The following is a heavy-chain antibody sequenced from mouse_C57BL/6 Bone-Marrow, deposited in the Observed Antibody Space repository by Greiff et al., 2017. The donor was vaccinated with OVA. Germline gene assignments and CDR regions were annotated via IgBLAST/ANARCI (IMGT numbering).Heavy chain of an antibody. CDR1: GYTFTDYN. D-gene: IGHD2-3*01. CDR3: ARGYDGYYFDY. V-gene: IGHV1-22*01. CDR2: INPNNGGT. Sequence: DVQLQESGPELVKPGASVKMSCKASGYTFTDYNMHWVKQSHGKSLEWIGYINPNNGGTSYNQKFKGKATLTVNKSSSTAYMELRSLTSEDSAVYYCARGYDGYYFDYWGQGTTLTVSS. J-gene: IGHJ2*01.